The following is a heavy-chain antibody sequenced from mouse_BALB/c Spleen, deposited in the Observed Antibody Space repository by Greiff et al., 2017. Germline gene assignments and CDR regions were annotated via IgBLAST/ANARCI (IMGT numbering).Heavy chain of an antibody. D-gene: IGHD1-1*01. J-gene: IGHJ4*01. Sequence: VKLQESGAELMKPGASVKISCKATGYTFSSYWIEWVKQRPGHGLEWIGEILPGSGSTNYNEKFKGKATFTADTSSNTAYMQLSSLTSEDSAVYYCARSYGSSYRAMDYWGQGTSVTVSS. CDR3: ARSYGSSYRAMDY. CDR2: ILPGSGST. CDR1: GYTFSSYW. V-gene: IGHV1-9*01.